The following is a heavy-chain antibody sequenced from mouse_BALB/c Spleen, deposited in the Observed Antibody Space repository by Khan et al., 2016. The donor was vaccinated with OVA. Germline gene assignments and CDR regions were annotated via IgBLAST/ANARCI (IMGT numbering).Heavy chain of an antibody. J-gene: IGHJ3*01. CDR3: VRGGKFAY. D-gene: IGHD1-1*02. V-gene: IGHV1S137*01. CDR2: ISTNYGDA. Sequence: QVQLKQSGAELVRPGVSVKISCKASGYTFTDYAMHWVKQRHAKSLEWIGVISTNYGDADYNQKFRGKASMTVDRSSSAVYMDLARLTSEDSAIYYCVRGGKFAYWGQGTLVTVSA. CDR1: GYTFTDYA.